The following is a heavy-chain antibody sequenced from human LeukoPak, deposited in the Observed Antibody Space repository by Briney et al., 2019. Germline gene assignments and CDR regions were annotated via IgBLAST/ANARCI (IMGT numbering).Heavy chain of an antibody. CDR1: GYTFTSYD. V-gene: IGHV1-8*01. CDR3: ARAHCGGDCYYYYGMDV. Sequence: ASVKVSCKASGYTFTSYDIYWVRQATGQGLEWMGWMNPNSGNTGYAQKFQGRVTMTRNTSISTAYMELSSLRSEDTAVYYCARAHCGGDCYYYYGMDVWGQGTTVTVSS. CDR2: MNPNSGNT. J-gene: IGHJ6*02. D-gene: IGHD2-21*02.